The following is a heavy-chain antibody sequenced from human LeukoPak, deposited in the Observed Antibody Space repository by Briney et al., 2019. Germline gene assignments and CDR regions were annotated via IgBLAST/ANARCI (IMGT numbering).Heavy chain of an antibody. CDR2: IYPGDSDT. Sequence: GESLKISCKGSGYSFTSYWIGWVRQMPGKGLEWMGIIYPGDSDTRYSPSFQGQVTISADKSISTAYLQWSSLKASDTAMYYCARHPYYYGSGSYLYGMGVWGQGTTVTVSS. CDR3: ARHPYYYGSGSYLYGMGV. V-gene: IGHV5-51*01. CDR1: GYSFTSYW. D-gene: IGHD3-10*01. J-gene: IGHJ6*02.